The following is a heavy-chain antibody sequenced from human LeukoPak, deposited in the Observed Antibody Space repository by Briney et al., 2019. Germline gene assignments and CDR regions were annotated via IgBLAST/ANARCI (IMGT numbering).Heavy chain of an antibody. J-gene: IGHJ3*02. V-gene: IGHV1-46*01. CDR3: ARDQGSGWSDAFDI. Sequence: GASVKVSCKASGYAFTRHYMHWVRQAPGQGLEWMGLINPSGSSTIYAQKFQGRVTTTRDMSTSTVYMELSSLRSEDTAVYYCARDQGSGWSDAFDIWGQGTMVTVSS. CDR1: GYAFTRHY. CDR2: INPSGSST. D-gene: IGHD6-19*01.